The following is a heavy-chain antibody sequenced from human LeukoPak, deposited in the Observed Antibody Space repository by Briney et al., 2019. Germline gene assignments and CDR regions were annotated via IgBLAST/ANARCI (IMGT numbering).Heavy chain of an antibody. CDR2: VYYGGSN. CDR3: VRGGIRGYSAFDNLDF. CDR1: GAPINDFH. D-gene: IGHD5-12*01. J-gene: IGHJ4*02. Sequence: SETLSLTCGVSGAPINDFHGAWVPRPPGKGVEWVGYVYYGGSNNYNPTLKSRVSMSVDTSKNQFSVTLTSVTVADTAFYYCVRGGIRGYSAFDNLDFWGLGTNVAVPS. V-gene: IGHV4-59*01.